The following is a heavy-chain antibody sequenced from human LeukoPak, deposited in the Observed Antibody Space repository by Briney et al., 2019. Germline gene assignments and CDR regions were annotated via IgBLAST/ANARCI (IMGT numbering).Heavy chain of an antibody. J-gene: IGHJ4*02. V-gene: IGHV3-23*01. CDR1: GFTFSSYG. Sequence: GGSLRLSCAASGFTFSSYGMSWVRQAPGKGLEWVSAISGSGGSTYYADSVKGRFTISRDNSKNTLYLQMNSLRAEDTAVYYFAKARRSVFYFDYWGQGTLVTVSS. D-gene: IGHD1-14*01. CDR2: ISGSGGST. CDR3: AKARRSVFYFDY.